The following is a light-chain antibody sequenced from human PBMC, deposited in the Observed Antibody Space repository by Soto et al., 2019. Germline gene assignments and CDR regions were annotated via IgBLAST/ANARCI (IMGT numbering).Light chain of an antibody. CDR1: QSVSSSH. J-gene: IGKJ1*01. CDR2: GDS. CDR3: QYCGTSTGT. Sequence: EIVLTQSPDTLSLSPGETATLSCRASQSVSSSHLAWYQQKVGQAPRLLIYGDSRRATGIPDRFSGSGSGTDFTLIINRLDPEDFAVYYCQYCGTSTGTFGQGTKVDIK. V-gene: IGKV3-20*01.